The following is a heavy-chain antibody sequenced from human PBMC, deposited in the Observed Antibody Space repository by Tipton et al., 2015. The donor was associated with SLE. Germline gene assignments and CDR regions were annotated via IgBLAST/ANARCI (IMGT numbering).Heavy chain of an antibody. CDR1: GGSISSRSYY. D-gene: IGHD3-3*01. J-gene: IGHJ3*02. Sequence: LRLSCSVSGGSISSRSYYWSWIRQHPGKGLEWIGYIYYSGSTYYNPSLKSRVTISVDTSKNQFSLKLSSVTAADTAVYYCAREEENDFWSGGDAFDIWGQGTMVTVSS. V-gene: IGHV4-31*02. CDR3: AREEENDFWSGGDAFDI. CDR2: IYYSGST.